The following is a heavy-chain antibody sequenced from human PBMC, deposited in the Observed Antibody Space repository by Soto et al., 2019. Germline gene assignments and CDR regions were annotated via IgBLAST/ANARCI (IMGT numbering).Heavy chain of an antibody. CDR3: ARVSYGDYGLDY. V-gene: IGHV1-69*01. CDR2: IHPMFGTI. Sequence: QVQLVQSGSEVQKPGSSVKVSSKASGGAFSSSPFSWVRQAPGQGLEWMGGIHPMFGTINYAQKFQDRVIITADESTTTAHMELSSLRSEDTAIYYCARVSYGDYGLDYWGQGTPVTVSS. J-gene: IGHJ4*02. CDR1: GGAFSSSP. D-gene: IGHD4-17*01.